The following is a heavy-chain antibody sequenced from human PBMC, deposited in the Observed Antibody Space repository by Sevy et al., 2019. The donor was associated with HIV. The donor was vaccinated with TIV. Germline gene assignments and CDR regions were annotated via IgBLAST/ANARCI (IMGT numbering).Heavy chain of an antibody. Sequence: GGSLRLSCAASGFTLSDSGVHWVRQAPGKGLEWVAFTQVDGREKFYTDSVKGRFTISRDSSKNTVYLQMNSLRGEDTAVYYCAKRPTAAWGQGTLVTVSS. CDR2: TQVDGREK. CDR3: AKRPTAA. V-gene: IGHV3-30*02. J-gene: IGHJ5*02. CDR1: GFTLSDSG.